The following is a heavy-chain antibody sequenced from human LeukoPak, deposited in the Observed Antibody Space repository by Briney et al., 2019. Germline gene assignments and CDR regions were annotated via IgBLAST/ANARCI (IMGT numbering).Heavy chain of an antibody. CDR3: AKDGMSSPYCGGDCYSEFDY. D-gene: IGHD2-21*02. V-gene: IGHV3-30*02. J-gene: IGHJ4*02. CDR2: IRYDGSNK. Sequence: GGSLRLSCAASGFTFSSYGMHWVRQAPGKGLEWVAFIRYDGSNKYYADSVKGRFTISRDNSKNTLYLQMNSLRAEDTAVYYCAKDGMSSPYCGGDCYSEFDYWGQGTLVTVSS. CDR1: GFTFSSYG.